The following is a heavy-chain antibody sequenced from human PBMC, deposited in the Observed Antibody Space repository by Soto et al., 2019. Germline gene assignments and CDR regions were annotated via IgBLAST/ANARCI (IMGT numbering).Heavy chain of an antibody. Sequence: EVQLLESGGGLVQPGGSLRLSCAASGFTFSSYAMSWVRQAPGKGLEWVSTISGSGGSTYYADSVKGRFTISRDKYMKTLILKMDRLRGEGTAVYYWAKVWERTGTARNYFYGMDVWGQGTKVTVSS. D-gene: IGHD3-10*01. CDR3: AKVWERTGTARNYFYGMDV. V-gene: IGHV3-23*01. CDR2: ISGSGGST. J-gene: IGHJ6*02. CDR1: GFTFSSYA.